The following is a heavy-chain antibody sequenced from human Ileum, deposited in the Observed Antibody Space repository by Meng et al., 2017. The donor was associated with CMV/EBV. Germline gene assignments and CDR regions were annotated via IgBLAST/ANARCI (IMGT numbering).Heavy chain of an antibody. CDR3: ATYCTNVVCRAFDI. Sequence: GGSLRLSCAASGFSFSSFWMSWVRQAPGKGLEWVANIKEDGSEKYYVDSVKGRFTISRDNAKNSLYLQMNNLRAEDTAVYYCATYCTNVVCRAFDIWGQGAMVTVSS. J-gene: IGHJ3*02. CDR2: IKEDGSEK. V-gene: IGHV3-7*01. D-gene: IGHD2-8*01. CDR1: GFSFSSFW.